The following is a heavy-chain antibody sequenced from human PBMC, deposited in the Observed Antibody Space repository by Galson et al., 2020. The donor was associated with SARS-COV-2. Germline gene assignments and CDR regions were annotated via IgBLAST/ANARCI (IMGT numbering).Heavy chain of an antibody. CDR1: EFTFISYT. D-gene: IGHD5-18*01. V-gene: IGHV3-23*01. CDR3: AKRTGGPIQLWLQDYFDY. J-gene: IGHJ4*02. CDR2: ISGSGAAT. Sequence: GGSLRLSCAASEFTFISYTMSWVRQAPGKGLEWVSTISGSGAATSYADSVEGRFTISRDNSKNMLYLQMNSLRADDTAVYYCAKRTGGPIQLWLQDYFDYWGQGTLVTVSS.